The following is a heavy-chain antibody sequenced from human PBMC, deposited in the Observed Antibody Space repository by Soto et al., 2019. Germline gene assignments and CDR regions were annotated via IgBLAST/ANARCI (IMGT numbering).Heavy chain of an antibody. V-gene: IGHV3-30*18. D-gene: IGHD3-22*01. CDR2: ISYDGSNK. CDR1: GFTFSSYG. J-gene: IGHJ4*02. Sequence: QVQLVESGGGVVQPGRSLRLSCAASGFTFSSYGMQWVRQAPGKGLEWVAVISYDGSNKYYADSVKGRFTISRDNSKNTLYLQMNSLRAEDTAVYYCAKSGDSSGFNTGDLDYWGQGTLVTVSS. CDR3: AKSGDSSGFNTGDLDY.